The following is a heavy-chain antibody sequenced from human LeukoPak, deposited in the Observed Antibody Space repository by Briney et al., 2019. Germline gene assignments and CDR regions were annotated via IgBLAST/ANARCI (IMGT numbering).Heavy chain of an antibody. V-gene: IGHV4-59*01. CDR2: IYYSGST. J-gene: IGHJ3*02. CDR3: ARVLHYGDYGSDAFDI. CDR1: GGSISSYY. Sequence: SETLSLTCTVSGGSISSYYWSWIRQPPGKGLEWIGYIYYSGSTNYNPSLKSRVTISVDTSKNQFSLKLSSVTAADTAVYYCARVLHYGDYGSDAFDIRGQGTMVTVSS. D-gene: IGHD4-17*01.